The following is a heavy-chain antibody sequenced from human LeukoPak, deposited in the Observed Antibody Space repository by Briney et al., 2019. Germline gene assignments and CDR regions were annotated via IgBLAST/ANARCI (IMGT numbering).Heavy chain of an antibody. CDR3: ARHGGSYSRAFDI. CDR2: IYXSGST. J-gene: IGHJ3*02. D-gene: IGHD1-26*01. Sequence: SETLSLTCTVXXGXXXXXXXXXIXXXXXXXXXXXGXIYXSGSTNXNPSLKSRVXISVDTSKNQFSLKLSSVTAADTAVYYCARHGGSYSRAFDIWGQGTIVTVSS. V-gene: IGHV4-59*08. CDR1: XGXXXXXX.